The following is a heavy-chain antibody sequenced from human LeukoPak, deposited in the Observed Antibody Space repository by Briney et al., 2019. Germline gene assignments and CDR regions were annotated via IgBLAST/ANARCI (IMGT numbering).Heavy chain of an antibody. Sequence: GASVKLSCKASGYTFTSYDINWVRQATGQGLEWMGWMNPNSGNTGYAQKFQGRVTITRNTSISTAYMELSSLRSEDTAVYYCARGGYSYGYYYYYYMDVWGKGTTVTVSS. CDR3: ARGGYSYGYYYYYYMDV. D-gene: IGHD5-18*01. V-gene: IGHV1-8*03. CDR1: GYTFTSYD. J-gene: IGHJ6*03. CDR2: MNPNSGNT.